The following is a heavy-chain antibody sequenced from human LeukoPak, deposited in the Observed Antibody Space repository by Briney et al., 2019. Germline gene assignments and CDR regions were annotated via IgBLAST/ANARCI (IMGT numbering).Heavy chain of an antibody. J-gene: IGHJ4*02. D-gene: IGHD3-16*01. CDR1: GFTFSSYA. Sequence: GGSLRPSCAASGFTFSSYAMHWVRQAPGKGLEWVAVISYDGSNKYYADSVKGRFTISRDNSKNTLYLQMNSLRAEDTAVYYCAREPYVWGSITSYYFDYWGQGTLVTVSS. CDR3: AREPYVWGSITSYYFDY. V-gene: IGHV3-30-3*01. CDR2: ISYDGSNK.